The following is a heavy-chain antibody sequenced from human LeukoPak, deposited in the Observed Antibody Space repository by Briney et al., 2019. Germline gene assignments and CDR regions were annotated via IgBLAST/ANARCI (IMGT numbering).Heavy chain of an antibody. J-gene: IGHJ3*02. V-gene: IGHV4-59*01. D-gene: IGHD3-22*01. CDR3: ARGDSSGYENAFDI. CDR2: IYYSGST. CDR1: GGSISSYY. Sequence: SETLSLTCTASGGSISSYYWSWIRQPPGKGLEWIGYIYYSGSTNYNPSLKSRVTISVDTSKNQFSLKLSSVTAADTAVYYCARGDSSGYENAFDIWGQGTMVTVSS.